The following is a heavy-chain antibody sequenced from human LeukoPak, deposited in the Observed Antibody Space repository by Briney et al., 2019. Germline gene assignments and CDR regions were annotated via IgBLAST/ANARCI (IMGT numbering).Heavy chain of an antibody. CDR2: IYHSGST. CDR1: GGSISSTNW. CDR3: ARGGSGSYVVDP. D-gene: IGHD3-10*01. J-gene: IGHJ5*02. V-gene: IGHV4-4*02. Sequence: SGTLSLTCAVSGGSISSTNWWSWVRQPPGKGLEWIGEIYHSGSTNYNPSLKSRVTISVDKSKNEFFLKLTSVTAADTAVYFCARGGSGSYVVDPWGQGTLVIVSS.